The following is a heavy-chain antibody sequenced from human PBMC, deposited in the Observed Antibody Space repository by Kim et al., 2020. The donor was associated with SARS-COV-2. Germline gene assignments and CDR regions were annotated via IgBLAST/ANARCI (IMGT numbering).Heavy chain of an antibody. CDR3: ARQGRYCSSTSCYASDY. V-gene: IGHV4-39*01. Sequence: LKSRVTISVDTSKNQFSPKLSAVTAADTAVYYCARQGRYCSSTSCYASDYWGQGTLVTVSS. D-gene: IGHD2-2*01. J-gene: IGHJ4*02.